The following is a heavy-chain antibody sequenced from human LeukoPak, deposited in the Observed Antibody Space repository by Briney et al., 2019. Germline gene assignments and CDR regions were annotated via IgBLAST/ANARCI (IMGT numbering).Heavy chain of an antibody. Sequence: GASVKVSCKASGGTFSSYAISWVRQAPGQGLEWMGWISAYNGNTNYAQKLQGRVTMTTDTSTSTAYMELRSLRSDDTAVYYCARDGGGGATRYFDYWGQGTLVTVSS. V-gene: IGHV1-18*01. D-gene: IGHD1-26*01. CDR1: GGTFSSYA. CDR3: ARDGGGGATRYFDY. J-gene: IGHJ4*02. CDR2: ISAYNGNT.